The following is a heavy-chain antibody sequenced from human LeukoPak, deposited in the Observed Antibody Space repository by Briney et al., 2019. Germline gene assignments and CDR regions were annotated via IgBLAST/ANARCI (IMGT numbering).Heavy chain of an antibody. J-gene: IGHJ5*02. CDR3: ARAKLYYYGPGTPRWLDP. CDR2: INHSGST. V-gene: IGHV4-34*01. D-gene: IGHD3-10*01. Sequence: PSETLSLTCAVYGGSFSGYYWSWIRQPPGKGLEWIGEINHSGSTNYNPSLKSRVTISVDTSKNQFSLKLSSVTAADTAVYYCARAKLYYYGPGTPRWLDPWGQGTLVTVSS. CDR1: GGSFSGYY.